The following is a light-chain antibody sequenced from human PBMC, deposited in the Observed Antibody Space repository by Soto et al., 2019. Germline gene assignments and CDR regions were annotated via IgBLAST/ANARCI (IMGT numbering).Light chain of an antibody. V-gene: IGKV3D-15*01. CDR2: GAS. Sequence: EIVMTQSPLTLSVSPGERATLSCRASQNININLAWYQQGPGQAPRVLIYGASSRASGIPDRFSGSGSGSDFTLTINRLEPDDFAFYYCQQYKDWPPLTFGGGTRVEIK. CDR1: QNININ. CDR3: QQYKDWPPLT. J-gene: IGKJ4*01.